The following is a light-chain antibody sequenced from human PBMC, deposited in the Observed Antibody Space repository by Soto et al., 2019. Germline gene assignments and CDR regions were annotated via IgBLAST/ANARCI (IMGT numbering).Light chain of an antibody. V-gene: IGKV1-5*01. CDR3: QQYTGPPTT. CDR2: DAS. J-gene: IGKJ5*01. Sequence: DIQMTQSPSSLSASVGDRVTITCLGSQSISNWLAWYQQKPGKAPKLLIYDASSLESGVPSRFSGSGSGTDFTLTISCLQSEDFAVYFCQQYTGPPTTFGQGTRLEIK. CDR1: QSISNW.